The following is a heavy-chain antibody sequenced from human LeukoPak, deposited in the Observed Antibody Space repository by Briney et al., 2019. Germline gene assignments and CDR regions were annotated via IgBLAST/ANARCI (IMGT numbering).Heavy chain of an antibody. CDR1: GFTFSNYW. J-gene: IGHJ4*02. Sequence: GGSLRLSCAASGFTFSNYWMSWVRQAPGKGLEWVANVKEDGSEKSYVDSVKGRFTISRDNAKNSLYLQMNSLRAEDTAVYYCARVSAGDYPDYWGQGTLVTVSS. D-gene: IGHD7-27*01. CDR3: ARVSAGDYPDY. V-gene: IGHV3-7*03. CDR2: VKEDGSEK.